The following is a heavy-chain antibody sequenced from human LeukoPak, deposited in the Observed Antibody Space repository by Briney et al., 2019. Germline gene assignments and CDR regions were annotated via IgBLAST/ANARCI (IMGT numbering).Heavy chain of an antibody. CDR2: ISSSGTTI. Sequence: GGSLRLSCAASGFTFSSYNMNWVRHVPVKGLEGVSSISSSGTTISYADSVKGRFTISRDNTQNSLFLQMNNLRVDDMGVYYCAREAVGARRDFDFWGQGTLVTVSS. J-gene: IGHJ4*02. CDR3: AREAVGARRDFDF. D-gene: IGHD1-26*01. V-gene: IGHV3-48*03. CDR1: GFTFSSYN.